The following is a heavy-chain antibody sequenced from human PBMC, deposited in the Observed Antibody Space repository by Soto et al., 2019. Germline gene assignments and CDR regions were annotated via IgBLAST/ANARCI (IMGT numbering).Heavy chain of an antibody. CDR2: IYSGGYT. J-gene: IGHJ4*02. D-gene: IGHD3-10*01. CDR1: GFTVSNNY. CDR3: GTDRGGGGY. Sequence: EVQLVESGGGLIQPGGSLRLSCAVSGFTVSNNYMSWVRQAPGKGLEGVSVIYSGGYTAYGDSVKGRFTISRDNSKNKLNLQKKRRGATDAAVFCGGTDRGGGGYWGQGTLVTVSS. V-gene: IGHV3-53*01.